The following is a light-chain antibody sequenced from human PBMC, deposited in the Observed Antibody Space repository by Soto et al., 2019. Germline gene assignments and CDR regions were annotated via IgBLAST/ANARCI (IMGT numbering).Light chain of an antibody. J-gene: IGLJ1*01. CDR3: SSYTSSTTL. CDR2: DVS. V-gene: IGLV2-14*01. CDR1: SSDVGCYNY. Sequence: QSALTQPASVSGSPGQSITISCTGTSSDVGCYNYVSWYQQHPGKAPKLMLYDVSNRPSGISNRFSCSKSGNTASLTISGLQAEDEADYYCSSYTSSTTLFGTGTKVTVL.